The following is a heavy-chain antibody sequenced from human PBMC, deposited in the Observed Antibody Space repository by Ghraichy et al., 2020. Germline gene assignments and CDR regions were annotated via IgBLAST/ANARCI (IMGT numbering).Heavy chain of an antibody. J-gene: IGHJ6*02. CDR3: AKDSSGWYASLNYFYYGMDV. D-gene: IGHD6-19*01. CDR1: GFTFSNFG. Sequence: GESLNISCAASGFTFSNFGMHWVRQAPGKGLEWVALISYDGSNKYYADSVKGRFTVSRDNSKNTLFLQMNSLRAEDTAVYYCAKDSSGWYASLNYFYYGMDVWGQGTTVTVSS. V-gene: IGHV3-30*18. CDR2: ISYDGSNK.